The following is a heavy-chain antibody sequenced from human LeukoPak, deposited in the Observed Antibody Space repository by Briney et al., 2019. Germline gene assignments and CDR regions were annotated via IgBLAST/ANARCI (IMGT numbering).Heavy chain of an antibody. Sequence: PGGSLRLSCAASGFTFDDYAMHWVRQAPGKGLEWVSLISWDGGSTYYADSVKGRFTISRDNAKNSLYLQMNSLRVEDTAVYYCARRWDYYGSGSYYNTPNYMDVWGKGTTVTVSS. V-gene: IGHV3-43D*03. CDR2: ISWDGGST. CDR3: ARRWDYYGSGSYYNTPNYMDV. J-gene: IGHJ6*03. D-gene: IGHD3-10*01. CDR1: GFTFDDYA.